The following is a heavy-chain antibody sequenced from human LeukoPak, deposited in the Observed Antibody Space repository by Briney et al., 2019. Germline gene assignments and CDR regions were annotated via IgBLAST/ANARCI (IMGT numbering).Heavy chain of an antibody. Sequence: TGRSLRLSCAASGFTFSNYWMHWVCQAPGKGQVWVSRVNRDGGSTGYADSVKGRFAISRDNAKNTLYLQMSGLRAEDTAVYYCARGFDSSGEDYWGQGTLVTVSS. J-gene: IGHJ4*02. V-gene: IGHV3-74*01. CDR2: VNRDGGST. CDR3: ARGFDSSGEDY. CDR1: GFTFSNYW. D-gene: IGHD3-22*01.